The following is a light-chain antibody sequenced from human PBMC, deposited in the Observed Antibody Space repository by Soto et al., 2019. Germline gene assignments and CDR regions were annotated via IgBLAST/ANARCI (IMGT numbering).Light chain of an antibody. CDR3: QQRSNWALS. J-gene: IGKJ4*01. V-gene: IGKV3-11*01. Sequence: EIVLTQSPATLSLSPGERATLSCRASQSVSNSLAWFQQKPGQAPRLLIYDASNRATGIPARFSGSGSGTDFTLTINTLEPEDFAVYYCQQRSNWALSFGGGTKVEMK. CDR1: QSVSNS. CDR2: DAS.